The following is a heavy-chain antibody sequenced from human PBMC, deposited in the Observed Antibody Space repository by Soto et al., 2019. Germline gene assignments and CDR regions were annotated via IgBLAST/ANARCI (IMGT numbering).Heavy chain of an antibody. CDR2: IYPGDSDT. D-gene: IGHD6-13*01. V-gene: IGHV5-51*01. J-gene: IGHJ6*02. Sequence: PGESLKISGKGSGYIFTSYWIGWVRQMPGKGLEWMGIIYPGDSDTRYSPSFQGQVTISADKSISTAYLQWSSLKASDTAMYYCARTAAAGKYYYGVDVWGQGTTVTSP. CDR1: GYIFTSYW. CDR3: ARTAAAGKYYYGVDV.